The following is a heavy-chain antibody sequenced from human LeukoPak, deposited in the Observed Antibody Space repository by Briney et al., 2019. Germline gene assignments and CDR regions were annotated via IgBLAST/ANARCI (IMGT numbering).Heavy chain of an antibody. V-gene: IGHV3-43D*04. D-gene: IGHD6-6*01. CDR3: AKDVHSSSSGLGY. CDR1: GFTFSSYA. J-gene: IGHJ4*02. CDR2: ISWDGGST. Sequence: GGSLRLSCAASGFTFSSYAMHWVRQAPGKGLEWVSLISWDGGSTHYADSVKGRFTISRDNSKNSLYLQMNGLRPEDTALYYRAKDVHSSSSGLGYWGQGTLVTVSS.